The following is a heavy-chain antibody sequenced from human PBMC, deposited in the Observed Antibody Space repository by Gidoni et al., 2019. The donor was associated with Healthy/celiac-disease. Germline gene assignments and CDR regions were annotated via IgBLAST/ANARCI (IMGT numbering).Heavy chain of an antibody. CDR1: GGSISSSSYY. J-gene: IGHJ5*02. CDR2: IYYSGST. D-gene: IGHD2-2*02. Sequence: QLQLQESGPGLVKPSETLSLPCTVSGGSISSSSYYWGWIRQPPGKGLEWIGSIYYSGSTYYNPSLKSRVTISVDTSKNQFSLKLSSVTDAATAVYYCARQDIVVVPAAIGGGWFDPWGQGTLVTVSS. CDR3: ARQDIVVVPAAIGGGWFDP. V-gene: IGHV4-39*01.